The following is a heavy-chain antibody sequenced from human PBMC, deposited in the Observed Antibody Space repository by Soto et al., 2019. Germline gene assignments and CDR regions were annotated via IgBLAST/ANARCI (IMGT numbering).Heavy chain of an antibody. CDR1: GGSISSSSYY. CDR3: ARDLRYFDWLVYNWFDP. J-gene: IGHJ5*02. V-gene: IGHV4-39*07. CDR2: IYYSGST. Sequence: SETLSLTCTVSGGSISSSSYYWGWIRQPPGKGLEWIGSIYYSGSTYYNPSLKSRVTISVDTSKNQFSLKLSSVTAADTAVYYCARDLRYFDWLVYNWFDPWGQGTLVTVSS. D-gene: IGHD3-9*01.